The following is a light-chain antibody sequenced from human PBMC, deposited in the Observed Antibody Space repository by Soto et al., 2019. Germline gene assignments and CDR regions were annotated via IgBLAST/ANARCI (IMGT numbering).Light chain of an antibody. CDR3: KSYDSSLSGYV. CDR2: GNS. J-gene: IGLJ1*01. V-gene: IGLV1-40*01. CDR1: SSKIGAGYD. Sequence: QSVLTQPPSVSGAPGQRVTISCTGSSSKIGAGYDVHWYQQLPGTAPKLLIYGNSNRPSGVPDRFSGSKSGTSASLAITGLQAEDEADYYCKSYDSSLSGYVFRTGTKVNV.